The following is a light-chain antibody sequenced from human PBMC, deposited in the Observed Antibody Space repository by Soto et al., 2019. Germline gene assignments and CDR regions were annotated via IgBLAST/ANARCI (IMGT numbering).Light chain of an antibody. V-gene: IGKV3-15*01. Sequence: EIVMTQSPATLSVSPGERATLSCRASRSVNSNLAWYQQKPGQAPRLLIYGASTRATGIPARFSGSGSETEFTLTINSLQSEDFAVYYCQQYNNWWTFGQGTKVEIK. CDR1: RSVNSN. J-gene: IGKJ1*01. CDR3: QQYNNWWT. CDR2: GAS.